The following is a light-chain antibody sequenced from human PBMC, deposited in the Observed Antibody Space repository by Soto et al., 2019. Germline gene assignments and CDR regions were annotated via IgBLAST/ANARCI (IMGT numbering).Light chain of an antibody. J-gene: IGKJ1*01. Sequence: EIVLTQSPGTLSLSPGERATLSCRASQSVSSSNLAWYQQKPGQAPRLLIYGASSRATGIPDRFSGSVSGTDFTLTISRLESEDFAVYYCQQYGSTPRTFGQGTKVEIK. CDR1: QSVSSSN. CDR2: GAS. V-gene: IGKV3-20*01. CDR3: QQYGSTPRT.